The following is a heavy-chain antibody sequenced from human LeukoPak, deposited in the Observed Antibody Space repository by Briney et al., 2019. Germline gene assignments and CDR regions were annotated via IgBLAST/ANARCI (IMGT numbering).Heavy chain of an antibody. V-gene: IGHV3-21*01. CDR2: ISSSSSYI. CDR1: GFTFSTYW. CDR3: ARNELPRIYSMDV. Sequence: GGSLRLSCAASGFTFSTYWMNWARQAPGKGLEWVSSISSSSSYIYYADSVKGRFTISRDNAKNSLYLQMNSLRAEDTAVYYCARNELPRIYSMDVWGQGTTVTVSS. J-gene: IGHJ6*02. D-gene: IGHD2-15*01.